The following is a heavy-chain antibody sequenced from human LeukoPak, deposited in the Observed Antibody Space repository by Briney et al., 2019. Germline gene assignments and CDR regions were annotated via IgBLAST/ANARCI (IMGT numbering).Heavy chain of an antibody. CDR3: ARGSASNWPVDY. V-gene: IGHV1-69*13. J-gene: IGHJ4*02. CDR2: IVPVLGTP. D-gene: IGHD6-13*01. CDR1: GGSFSSYA. Sequence: SVKVSCKASGGSFSSYAISWMRQAPGLGLEWMGGIVPVLGTPNYAQKFQGRLTIIADDSSSTAYMELRSLTSDDTAVYYCARGSASNWPVDYWGQGTLVTVS.